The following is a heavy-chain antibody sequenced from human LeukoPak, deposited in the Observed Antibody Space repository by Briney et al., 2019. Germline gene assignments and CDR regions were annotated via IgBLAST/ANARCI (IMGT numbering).Heavy chain of an antibody. Sequence: RGESLKISCKGSGYSFSSYWIGWVRQMPGKGLEWMGIIYPGDSHTRYSPSFQGQVTISADKSISTAYLQWSSLKASDTAMYYCARHDHYDSSGYWVDYWGQGTLVTVSS. D-gene: IGHD3-22*01. J-gene: IGHJ4*02. CDR1: GYSFSSYW. V-gene: IGHV5-51*01. CDR3: ARHDHYDSSGYWVDY. CDR2: IYPGDSHT.